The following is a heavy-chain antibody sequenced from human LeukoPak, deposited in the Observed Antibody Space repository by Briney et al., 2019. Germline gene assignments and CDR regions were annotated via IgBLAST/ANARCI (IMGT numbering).Heavy chain of an antibody. V-gene: IGHV4-4*02. D-gene: IGHD6-13*01. J-gene: IGHJ4*02. CDR1: GGSISSSNW. CDR3: ARGSSSWYGLPLPAS. Sequence: SETLSLTCAVSGGSISSSNWWSWVRQPLGKGLEWIGEIYHSGSTNYNPSLKSRVTISVDKSKNQFSLKLSSVTAADTAVYYCARGSSSWYGLPLPASWGQGTLVTVSS. CDR2: IYHSGST.